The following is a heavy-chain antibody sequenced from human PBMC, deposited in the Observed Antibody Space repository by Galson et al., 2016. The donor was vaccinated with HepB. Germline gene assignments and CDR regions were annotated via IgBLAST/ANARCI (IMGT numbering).Heavy chain of an antibody. V-gene: IGHV3-30*03. CDR2: TSFDGRSS. D-gene: IGHD3-10*01. CDR1: GFTFSTSG. Sequence: SLRLSCAASGFTFSTSGIHWVRQAPGKGLEWVGFTSFDGRSSYYVDSVKGRFTISRDNSKNTLYLQMNSLRAEDTAVYYCARDASGSRADFDCWGQGIPVTVSS. CDR3: ARDASGSRADFDC. J-gene: IGHJ4*02.